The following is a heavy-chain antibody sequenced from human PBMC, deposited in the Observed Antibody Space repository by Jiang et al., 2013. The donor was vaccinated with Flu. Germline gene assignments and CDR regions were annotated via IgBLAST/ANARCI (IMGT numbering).Heavy chain of an antibody. D-gene: IGHD6-19*01. V-gene: IGHV1-3*01. CDR2: STLAMVT. J-gene: IGHJ4*02. Sequence: SYGIIWVRQAPDKGLSGWDGSTLAMVTQNNSQKFQGRVTITRDTSASTAYMELSSLRSEDTAVYYCARGIAVADPSFDYWGQGTLVTVSS. CDR1: SYG. CDR3: ARGIAVADPSFDY.